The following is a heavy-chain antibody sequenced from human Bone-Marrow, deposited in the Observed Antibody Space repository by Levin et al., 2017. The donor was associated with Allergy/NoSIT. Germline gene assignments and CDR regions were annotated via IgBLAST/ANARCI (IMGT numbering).Heavy chain of an antibody. J-gene: IGHJ4*02. Sequence: SETLSLTCSVSGGAISSSYYYWSWIRQPPGKGLEWIGTMYYNSGSTYYNPSLESRVTISVDTSKNQFSLQLSSVTAADTAVYYCARRGYDYGDYFWGQGTLVAVSS. CDR2: MYYNSGST. V-gene: IGHV4-39*01. D-gene: IGHD4-17*01. CDR1: GGAISSSYYY. CDR3: ARRGYDYGDYF.